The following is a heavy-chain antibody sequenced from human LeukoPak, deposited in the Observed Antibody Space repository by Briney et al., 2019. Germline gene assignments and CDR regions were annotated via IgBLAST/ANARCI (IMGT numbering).Heavy chain of an antibody. CDR1: GGSISSSS. Sequence: SETLSLTCTVSGGSISSSSWSWVRQDPGKRLEWIGFIWYSGDTDYNPSLRSRVTISVDTSKNQFSLKLSSVTAADTAVYYCAREVSGYRAAYYFDYWGQGTLVAVSS. CDR2: IWYSGDT. D-gene: IGHD5-12*01. V-gene: IGHV4-59*12. CDR3: AREVSGYRAAYYFDY. J-gene: IGHJ4*02.